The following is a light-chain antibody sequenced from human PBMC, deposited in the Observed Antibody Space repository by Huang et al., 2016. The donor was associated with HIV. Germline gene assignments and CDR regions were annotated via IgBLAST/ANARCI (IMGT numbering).Light chain of an antibody. V-gene: IGKV3-20*01. Sequence: EIVLTQSPGTLSLSPGERATLSCRASQSISADYLAWYQQKPGQAPRLLIYAASSTATGIPDRFSGSGSGTDFTLTIYRLEPEDFAVYFCQQYAGSPWTVGQGTKVEIK. J-gene: IGKJ1*01. CDR2: AAS. CDR1: QSISADY. CDR3: QQYAGSPWT.